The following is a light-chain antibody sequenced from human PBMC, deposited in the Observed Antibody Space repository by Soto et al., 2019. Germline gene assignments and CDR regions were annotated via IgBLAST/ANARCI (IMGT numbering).Light chain of an antibody. CDR3: QQYDTSPGYT. CDR1: QSVSSSY. Sequence: EMVLTQSPGTRSLSPGERATISCRATQSVSSSYLAWYQQKPGQPPRLLIYGASSRATGIPDSFSGSGSGTDFALTISRLEPEDFAVYFCQQYDTSPGYTFGQGTKLEIK. V-gene: IGKV3-20*01. J-gene: IGKJ2*01. CDR2: GAS.